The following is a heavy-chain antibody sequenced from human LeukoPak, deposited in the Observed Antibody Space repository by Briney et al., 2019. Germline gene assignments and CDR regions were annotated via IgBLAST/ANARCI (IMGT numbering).Heavy chain of an antibody. Sequence: GGSLRLSCAASGFTFSTYDMHWVRQAPGKGLEWVAVIRYDGTNEYYADSVKGRFTISRDNSKNTLYLQMNSLRAEDTAVYYCARGRAYCGGVCSGTYFFDYWGQGTLVTVS. CDR1: GFTFSTYD. CDR3: ARGRAYCGGVCSGTYFFDY. D-gene: IGHD2-21*02. V-gene: IGHV3-33*01. J-gene: IGHJ4*02. CDR2: IRYDGTNE.